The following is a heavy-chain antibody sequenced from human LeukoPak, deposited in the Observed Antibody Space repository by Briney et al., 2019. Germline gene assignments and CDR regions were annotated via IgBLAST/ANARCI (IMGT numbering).Heavy chain of an antibody. CDR3: ARDAGGDY. Sequence: GGSLSPYCVASGFTFSSYSMSWVRQAPGKRLEWVSSISSSSTIYYADSVKGRFSISRDNAKNSLYLQMNSLRDEDTAVYYCARDAGGDYWGQGTLVTVSS. CDR1: GFTFSSYS. J-gene: IGHJ4*02. D-gene: IGHD3-16*01. CDR2: ISSSSTI. V-gene: IGHV3-48*02.